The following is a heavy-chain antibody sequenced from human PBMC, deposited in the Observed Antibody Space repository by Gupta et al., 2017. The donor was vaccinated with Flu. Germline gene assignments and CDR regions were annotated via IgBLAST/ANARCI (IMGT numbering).Heavy chain of an antibody. CDR2: IKSRTDGGTT. Sequence: EVQLVESGGGLVKPGGSLRLSCAASGFTFSPAWMGWVRQAPGKGLEWVGRIKSRTDGGTTDYAAPVKGRFTISRHDSKNTLYLQMNSLKTDDTAMYYCTTGIVRELPTDYWGRGTLVTVSS. J-gene: IGHJ4*02. CDR3: TTGIVRELPTDY. CDR1: GFTFSPAW. D-gene: IGHD3-10*01. V-gene: IGHV3-15*01.